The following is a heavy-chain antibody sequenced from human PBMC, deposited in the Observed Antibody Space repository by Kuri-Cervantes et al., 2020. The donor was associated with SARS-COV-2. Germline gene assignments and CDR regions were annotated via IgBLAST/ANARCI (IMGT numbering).Heavy chain of an antibody. CDR1: GGSFSGYY. D-gene: IGHD3-22*01. Sequence: ESLKISCAVYGGSFSGYYWSWIRQPPGKGLEWIGEINHSGSTNYNPSLKSRVTISVDTSKNQFSLKLSSVTAADTAVYYCARAFVAVITSSRWFDPWGQGTLVTVSS. V-gene: IGHV4-34*01. CDR2: INHSGST. J-gene: IGHJ5*02. CDR3: ARAFVAVITSSRWFDP.